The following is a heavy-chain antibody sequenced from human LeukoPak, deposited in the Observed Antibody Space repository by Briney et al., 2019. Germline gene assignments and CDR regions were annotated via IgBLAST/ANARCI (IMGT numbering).Heavy chain of an antibody. D-gene: IGHD3-22*01. CDR2: VNQVGSDK. V-gene: IGHV3-7*01. CDR1: GFAFSSYW. Sequence: GGSLRLSCAASGFAFSSYWMSWVRQAPGKGLEWVANVNQVGSDKYYMDSVKGRFTISRENAENSLYLQMNSLRAEDTAVYYCARDSYYDSSGYSYYFDYWGQGTLVTVSS. CDR3: ARDSYYDSSGYSYYFDY. J-gene: IGHJ4*02.